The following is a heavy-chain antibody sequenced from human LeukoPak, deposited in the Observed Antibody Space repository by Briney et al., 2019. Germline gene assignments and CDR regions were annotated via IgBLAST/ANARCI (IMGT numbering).Heavy chain of an antibody. D-gene: IGHD3-3*01. CDR3: ARDRAGVSTIFGVVITGDYYYGMDV. CDR2: ISAYNGNT. J-gene: IGHJ6*02. V-gene: IGHV1-18*01. CDR1: GYTFTSYG. Sequence: ASVKVSCKASGYTFTSYGISWVRQAPGQGLEWMGWISAYNGNTNYAQKLQGRVTMTTDTSTSTAYMELRSLRSDDTAVYYCARDRAGVSTIFGVVITGDYYYGMDVWGQGTTVTVSS.